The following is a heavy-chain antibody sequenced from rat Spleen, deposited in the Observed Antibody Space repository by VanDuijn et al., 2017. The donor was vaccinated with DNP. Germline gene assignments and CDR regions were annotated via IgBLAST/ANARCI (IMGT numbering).Heavy chain of an antibody. CDR3: ARGGGGYFDY. J-gene: IGHJ2*01. V-gene: IGHV2-30*01. CDR2: IWTGGST. Sequence: QVQLKESGPGLVQPSQTLSLTCTVSGFSLTSYNVHWVRQPTGKGLEWMGLIWTGGSTDYNSALKSRLSISRDTSKSQVFLKMNSVQTEDIATYYCARGGGGYFDYWGQGVMVTVSS. D-gene: IGHD1-11*01. CDR1: GFSLTSYN.